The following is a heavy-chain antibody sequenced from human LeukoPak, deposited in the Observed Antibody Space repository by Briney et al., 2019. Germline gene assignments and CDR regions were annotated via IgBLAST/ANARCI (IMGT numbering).Heavy chain of an antibody. CDR1: GFTFSSYG. CDR3: ARNNWFDP. CDR2: ISYDGSNK. Sequence: GGSLRLSCAASGFTFSSYGMHWVRQAPGKGLEWVAVISYDGSNKYYADSVKGRFTISRDNSKNTLYLQMNRLRAEDTAVYYCARNNWFDPWGQGTLVTVSS. V-gene: IGHV3-30*03. J-gene: IGHJ5*02.